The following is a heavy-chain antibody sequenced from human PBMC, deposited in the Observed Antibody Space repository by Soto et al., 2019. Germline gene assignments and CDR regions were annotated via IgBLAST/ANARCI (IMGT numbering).Heavy chain of an antibody. Sequence: EVQLVESGGGVVQPEGSLRLSCVGTGFTFNNNWMSWVRQAPGKGLEWVANINQDGSEKYYAESVKGRYTISRDNTKSSLYLQMSSLRVEDTAVYYCARSGSLWFGESYFDCWGQGTLVTVSS. V-gene: IGHV3-7*04. J-gene: IGHJ4*02. CDR3: ARSGSLWFGESYFDC. D-gene: IGHD3-10*01. CDR2: INQDGSEK. CDR1: GFTFNNNW.